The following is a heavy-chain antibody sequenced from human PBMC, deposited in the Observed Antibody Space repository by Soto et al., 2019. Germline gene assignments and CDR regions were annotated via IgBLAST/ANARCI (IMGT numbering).Heavy chain of an antibody. V-gene: IGHV4-61*01. CDR1: GGSVSSGSYY. Sequence: QVQLQESGPGLVKPSETLSLTCTVSGGSVSSGSYYWSWIRQPPGKGLEWIGYIYYSGSTNYNPSLKSRVTISVDRSKNQFSMKLSSVTAADTAVFYCARRLRFAGYYYFDYWGQGTLVTVS. CDR3: ARRLRFAGYYYFDY. D-gene: IGHD5-12*01. J-gene: IGHJ4*02. CDR2: IYYSGST.